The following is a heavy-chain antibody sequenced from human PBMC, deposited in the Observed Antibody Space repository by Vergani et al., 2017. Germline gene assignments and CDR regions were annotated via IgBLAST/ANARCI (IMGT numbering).Heavy chain of an antibody. V-gene: IGHV3-48*01. CDR1: GFTFSSYS. D-gene: IGHD6-19*01. CDR2: ISSSSITI. J-gene: IGHJ4*02. CDR3: ARNRGSGRLPVDY. Sequence: EVQLVESGGGLVQPGGSLRLSCAASGFTFSSYSMNWVRQAPGKGLEWVSYISSSSITIYYADSVKGRFTISRDNAKNSLYLQMNSLRAEDTAVYYCARNRGSGRLPVDYWGQGTLVTVSS.